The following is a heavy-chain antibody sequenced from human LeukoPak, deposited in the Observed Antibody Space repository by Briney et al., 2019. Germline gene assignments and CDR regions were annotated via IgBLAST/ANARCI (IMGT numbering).Heavy chain of an antibody. J-gene: IGHJ5*01. V-gene: IGHV4-30-4*01. CDR1: GVSITGNDQF. D-gene: IGHD2-2*01. CDR3: GGGLGYCSSTRCPPDS. Sequence: SETLSLTCTVSGVSITGNDQFWSWIRQPPGKGLEWIGYIDDSGTTYYNPSLKGRVNMSRDTSKNQFSLNLNSVTAADTAFYYCGGGLGYCSSTRCPPDSWGQGTLVTVSS. CDR2: IDDSGTT.